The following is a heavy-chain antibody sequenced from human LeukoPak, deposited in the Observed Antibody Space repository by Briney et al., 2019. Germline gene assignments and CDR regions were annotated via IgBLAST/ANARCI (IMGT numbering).Heavy chain of an antibody. CDR1: GFTFSSYA. Sequence: GGSLRLSCAASGFTFSSYAMHWVRQAPGKGLEWVTFIRYDGSNKYYADSVKGRFTISRDNSKNTLYLQMNSLRAEDTAVYYCAKDVARDGYNLFDYWGQGTLVTVSS. CDR2: IRYDGSNK. CDR3: AKDVARDGYNLFDY. D-gene: IGHD5-24*01. V-gene: IGHV3-30*02. J-gene: IGHJ4*02.